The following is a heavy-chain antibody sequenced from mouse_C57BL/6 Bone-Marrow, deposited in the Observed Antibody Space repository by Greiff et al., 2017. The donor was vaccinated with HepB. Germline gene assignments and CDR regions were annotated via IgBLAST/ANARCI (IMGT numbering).Heavy chain of an antibody. D-gene: IGHD1-1*01. CDR1: GYTFTSYW. V-gene: IGHV1-64*01. CDR3: AREDTTVVEGYFDV. CDR2: IHPNSGST. J-gene: IGHJ1*03. Sequence: QVQLQQPGAELVKPGASVKLSCKASGYTFTSYWMHWVKQRPGQGLEWIGMIHPNSGSTNYNEKFKSKATLTVDKSSSTAYMQLSSLTSEDSAVYYCAREDTTVVEGYFDVWGTGTTVTVSS.